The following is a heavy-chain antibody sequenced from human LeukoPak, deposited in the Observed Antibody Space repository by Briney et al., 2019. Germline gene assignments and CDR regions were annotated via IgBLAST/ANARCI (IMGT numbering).Heavy chain of an antibody. CDR1: GGSISSYY. D-gene: IGHD5-12*01. CDR3: ARGVATIGYYYYYMDV. CDR2: IYYSGST. Sequence: SSETLSLTCTVSGGSISSYYWSWIRQPPGKGLEWIGYIYYSGSTNYNPSLKSQVTISVDTSKNQFSLKLSSVTAADTAVYYCARGVATIGYYYYYMDVWGKGTTVTVSS. V-gene: IGHV4-59*01. J-gene: IGHJ6*03.